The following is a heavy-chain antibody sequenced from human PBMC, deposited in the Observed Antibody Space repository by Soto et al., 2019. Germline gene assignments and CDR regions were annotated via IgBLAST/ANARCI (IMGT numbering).Heavy chain of an antibody. Sequence: ASVKVSCKASGYTFTSYGISWVRQAPGQGLEWMGWISAYNGNTNYAQKLQGRVTMTTDTSTSTAYMELRSLRYDDTAVYYCARCRQDTIFGVVISPTYYYYGMDVWGQGTKVTVSS. J-gene: IGHJ6*02. V-gene: IGHV1-18*01. CDR3: ARCRQDTIFGVVISPTYYYYGMDV. CDR1: GYTFTSYG. CDR2: ISAYNGNT. D-gene: IGHD3-3*01.